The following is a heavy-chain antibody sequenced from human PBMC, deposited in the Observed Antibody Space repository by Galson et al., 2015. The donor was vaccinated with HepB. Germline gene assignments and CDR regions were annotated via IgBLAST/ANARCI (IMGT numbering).Heavy chain of an antibody. J-gene: IGHJ3*01. V-gene: IGHV6-1*01. CDR3: ARDRGITLAATKSDAFDV. CDR1: GDSVSDNSAA. CDR2: TYYRSKWFY. D-gene: IGHD6-19*01. Sequence: CAISGDSVSDNSAAWNWIRQSPSRGLEWLGRTYYRSKWFYDYAVSVKSRITINPDTSNNQFSLQLSSVSPEDTAVYYCARDRGITLAATKSDAFDVWGQGTVVTVSS.